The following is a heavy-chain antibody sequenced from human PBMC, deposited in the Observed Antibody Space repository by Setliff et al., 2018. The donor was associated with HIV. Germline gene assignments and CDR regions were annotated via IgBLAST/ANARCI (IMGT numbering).Heavy chain of an antibody. CDR3: ARSPRIGVAGEFEY. D-gene: IGHD6-19*01. Sequence: PSETLSLTCTVSGGSISTSNWWGWIRQPPGKGLEWIGYIYTSGSVNYNPSLNSRVTISVDTSKNQFSLKVNSVTAADTAVYYCARSPRIGVAGEFEYWGQGTLVTAPQ. CDR2: IYTSGSV. CDR1: GGSISTSNW. V-gene: IGHV4-4*09. J-gene: IGHJ4*02.